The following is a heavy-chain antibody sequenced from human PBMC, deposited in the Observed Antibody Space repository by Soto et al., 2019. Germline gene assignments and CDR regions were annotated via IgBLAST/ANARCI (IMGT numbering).Heavy chain of an antibody. CDR2: IYYSGST. Sequence: PSETLSLTCTVSGGSISSGDYYWSWIRQPPGKGLEWIGYIYYSGSTYYNPSLKSRVTISVDTSKNQFSLKLSSVTAAGTAVYYCASVVHQGYYAMDVWGQGTTVTVSS. D-gene: IGHD2-2*01. J-gene: IGHJ6*02. CDR3: ASVVHQGYYAMDV. V-gene: IGHV4-30-4*01. CDR1: GGSISSGDYY.